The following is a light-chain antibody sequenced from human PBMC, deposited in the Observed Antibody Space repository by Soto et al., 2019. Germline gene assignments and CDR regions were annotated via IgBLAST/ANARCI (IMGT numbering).Light chain of an antibody. CDR3: QQRYNWPVT. CDR1: QSVSSSY. Sequence: IGLTQSPGTLSLSPGERATLSCRASQSVSSSYLAWYQQKPGQAPRLLIYGASSRATGIPDRFSGSGSGTDFTLTISRLEPEDFSVYYCQQRYNWPVTFGQGTRLEI. V-gene: IGKV3D-20*02. J-gene: IGKJ5*01. CDR2: GAS.